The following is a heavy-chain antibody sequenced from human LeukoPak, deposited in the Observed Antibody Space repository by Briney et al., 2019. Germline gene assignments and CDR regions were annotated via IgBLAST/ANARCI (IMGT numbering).Heavy chain of an antibody. D-gene: IGHD5-12*01. Sequence: PSETLSLTCAVSGGSISSGGYSWSWIRQPPGKGLEWIGRIYSSGSTNYNPSLKSRVTISVDPSKNQFSLKLSSVTAADTAVYYCATDGLRAPAEYWGQGTLVTVSS. CDR3: ATDGLRAPAEY. CDR2: IYSSGST. V-gene: IGHV4-61*08. CDR1: GGSISSGGYS. J-gene: IGHJ4*02.